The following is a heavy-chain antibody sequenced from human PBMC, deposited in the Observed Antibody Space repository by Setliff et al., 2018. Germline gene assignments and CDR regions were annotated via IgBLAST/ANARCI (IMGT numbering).Heavy chain of an antibody. J-gene: IGHJ6*03. Sequence: PGGSLRLSCAASGFAFSTSTMNWVRQAPGGGLEWVSAISGRSDWIKYAESVKGRFATTRDDSKNTLYLQMNSLTVDDTAVYYCAKDLGDDGHYYYYMDVWGKGTTVTVSS. CDR3: AKDLGDDGHYYYYMDV. CDR2: ISGRSDWI. D-gene: IGHD4-17*01. V-gene: IGHV3-23*01. CDR1: GFAFSTST.